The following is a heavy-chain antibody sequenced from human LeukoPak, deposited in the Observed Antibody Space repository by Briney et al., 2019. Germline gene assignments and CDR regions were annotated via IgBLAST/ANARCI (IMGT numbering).Heavy chain of an antibody. Sequence: PSQTLPLTFTVSGASFHSDDQYWNWIPHSTGKGLDWSGSNYPGGMLYSNPSLESRVTMSRDTSKNQFSLEVSSVTDADTAGYNCARPGNFDYWGQGTLVTVSS. CDR3: ARPGNFDY. CDR1: GASFHSDDQY. J-gene: IGHJ4*02. V-gene: IGHV4-30-4*08. CDR2: NYPGGML.